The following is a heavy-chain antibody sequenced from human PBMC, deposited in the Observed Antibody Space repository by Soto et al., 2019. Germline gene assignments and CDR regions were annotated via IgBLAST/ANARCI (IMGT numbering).Heavy chain of an antibody. Sequence: QVQLVQSGAEVKKPGSSVKVSCKASGGTFSSYTISWVRQAPGQGLEWRGRIIPILGIANSAQKFQGRVTITAGNTTSTANMEMSGLRSEDTAVYYCARECSSTSGSWYILAFDIWGQGTMVTVSS. V-gene: IGHV1-69*08. CDR2: IIPILGIA. D-gene: IGHD2-15*01. CDR3: ARECSSTSGSWYILAFDI. J-gene: IGHJ3*02. CDR1: GGTFSSYT.